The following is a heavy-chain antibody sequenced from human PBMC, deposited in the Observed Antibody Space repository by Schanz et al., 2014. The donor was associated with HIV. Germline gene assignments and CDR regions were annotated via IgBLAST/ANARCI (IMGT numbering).Heavy chain of an antibody. J-gene: IGHJ4*02. CDR3: AREGATGYITY. CDR2: LSGSGDST. V-gene: IGHV3-23*04. D-gene: IGHD5-18*01. Sequence: EVQLVESGGGLIHPGGSLRLSCAISGFTFSTYAMSWVRQAPGKGLEWVSALSGSGDSTYYADSVKGRFTISRDNPKTSLYLQMSSLRAEDTAVYYCAREGATGYITYWGQGTLVTVSS. CDR1: GFTFSTYA.